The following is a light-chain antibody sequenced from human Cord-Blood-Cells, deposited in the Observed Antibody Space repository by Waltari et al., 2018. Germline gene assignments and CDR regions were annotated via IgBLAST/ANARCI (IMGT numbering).Light chain of an antibody. V-gene: IGLV3-25*03. Sequence: SYELTQPPSVSVSPGQTARITCSGDALPKQYAYWYQQKPGQAPVLVLYKDSERPSGIPERFSGSSSGKTVTLTISGVQAEDEADYYCQSADSSGAYWVFGGGTKLTVL. CDR3: QSADSSGAYWV. CDR1: ALPKQY. CDR2: KDS. J-gene: IGLJ3*02.